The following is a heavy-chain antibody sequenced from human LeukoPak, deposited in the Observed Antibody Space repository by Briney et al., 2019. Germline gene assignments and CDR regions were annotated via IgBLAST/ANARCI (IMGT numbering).Heavy chain of an antibody. D-gene: IGHD3-22*01. CDR3: VRGDDTSRYRNY. J-gene: IGHJ4*02. V-gene: IGHV4-4*07. Sequence: SQTLSLTCTVSGGSLSSYYWSWIRQPARKGLEWIGRIYTGGNTNYNPPLKSRVTMSLDTSKNQFSLKLSSVTAAHTAVYYCVRGDDTSRYRNYWGQGTLVTVSS. CDR2: IYTGGNT. CDR1: GGSLSSYY.